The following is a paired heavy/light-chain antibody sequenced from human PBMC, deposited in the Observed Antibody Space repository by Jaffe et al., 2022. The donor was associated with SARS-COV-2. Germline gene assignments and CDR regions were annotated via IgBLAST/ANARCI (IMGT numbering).Heavy chain of an antibody. CDR3: ARGSNYYDSSGYYYVPIFDY. CDR2: IIPIFGTA. Sequence: QVQLVQSGAEVKKPGSSVKVSCKASGGTFSSYAISWVRQAPGQGLEWMGGIIPIFGTANYAQKFQGRVTITADESTSTAYMELSSLRSEDTAVYYCARGSNYYDSSGYYYVPIFDYWGQGTLVTVSS. J-gene: IGHJ4*02. CDR1: GGTFSSYA. V-gene: IGHV1-69*01. D-gene: IGHD3-22*01.
Light chain of an antibody. Sequence: EIVMTQSPATLSVSPGERATLSCRASQSVSSNLAWYQQKPGQAPRLLIYGASTRATGIPARFSGSGSGTEFTLTISSLQSEDFAVYYCQQYNNWPPNTFGQGTKLEIK. V-gene: IGKV3-15*01. CDR3: QQYNNWPPNT. CDR2: GAS. J-gene: IGKJ2*01. CDR1: QSVSSN.